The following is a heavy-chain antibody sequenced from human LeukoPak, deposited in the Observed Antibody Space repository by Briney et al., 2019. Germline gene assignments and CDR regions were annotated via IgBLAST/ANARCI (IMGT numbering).Heavy chain of an antibody. V-gene: IGHV4-31*03. CDR3: ASGIAVAGTGGVDY. J-gene: IGHJ4*02. CDR2: IYYSGST. D-gene: IGHD6-19*01. Sequence: PSQTLSLTCTVSGGSISSGGYYWSWIRQHPGKGLEWIGYIYYSGSTYYNPSLKSRVTISVDTSKNQFSLKLSSVTAADTAVYYCASGIAVAGTGGVDYWGQGTLVTVSS. CDR1: GGSISSGGYY.